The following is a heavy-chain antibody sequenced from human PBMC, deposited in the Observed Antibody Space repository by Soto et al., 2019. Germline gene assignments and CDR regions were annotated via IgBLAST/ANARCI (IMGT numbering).Heavy chain of an antibody. D-gene: IGHD5-18*01. Sequence: ASVKVSCTASGYTFSNSGSSWVRQAPGQGLEWLGWINSDNGNTNYAQKLQGRVTMTTDTSTSTAYMELRSLRSDDTAVYYCARDNTANVDYWCQGTLVTAPQ. CDR1: GYTFSNSG. V-gene: IGHV1-18*01. CDR2: INSDNGNT. CDR3: ARDNTANVDY. J-gene: IGHJ4*02.